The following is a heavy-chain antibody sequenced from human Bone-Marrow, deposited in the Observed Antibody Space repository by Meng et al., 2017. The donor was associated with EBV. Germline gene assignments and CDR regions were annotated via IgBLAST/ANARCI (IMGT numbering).Heavy chain of an antibody. Sequence: QVQVVQSGGEVKKTGALVNVSCRASGYTFTSTSFAIHWVRQAPGQRLEWMGWINAGNGNTKYSQNFQGRVTITRDTSATTVHMELRSLRSEDTAVYYCARGQHDYAFDYWGQGTLVTASS. CDR3: ARGQHDYAFDY. V-gene: IGHV1-3*01. CDR2: INAGNGNT. D-gene: IGHD4-17*01. J-gene: IGHJ4*02. CDR1: GYTFTSTSFA.